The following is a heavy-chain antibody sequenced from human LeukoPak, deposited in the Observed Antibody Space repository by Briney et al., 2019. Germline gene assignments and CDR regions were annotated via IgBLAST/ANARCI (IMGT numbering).Heavy chain of an antibody. V-gene: IGHV4-4*02. D-gene: IGHD1-7*01. J-gene: IGHJ4*02. CDR1: GGSISSSNW. CDR2: IYYSGST. Sequence: PSGTLSLTCAVSGGSISSSNWWSWVRQPPGKGLEWIGSIYYSGSTYYNPSLKSRVTISVDTSKNQFSLKLSSVTAADTAVYYCARGRHTIQLRGPGRFDYWGQGTLVTVSS. CDR3: ARGRHTIQLRGPGRFDY.